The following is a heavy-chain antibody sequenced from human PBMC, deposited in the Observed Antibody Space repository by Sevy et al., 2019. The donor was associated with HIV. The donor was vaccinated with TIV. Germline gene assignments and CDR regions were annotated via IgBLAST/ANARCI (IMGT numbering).Heavy chain of an antibody. J-gene: IGHJ6*02. V-gene: IGHV3-13*01. Sequence: GGSLRLSCGASGFTFSSYDMHWVRQAAGKGLKWVSGIGSGGDAYYPGSVKGRFTISRENAKNSLYLQMNSLRAGDTAVYYCARSGGYSDYGMDVWGQWTTVTVSS. CDR3: ARSGGYSDYGMDV. CDR2: IGSGGDA. D-gene: IGHD5-12*01. CDR1: GFTFSSYD.